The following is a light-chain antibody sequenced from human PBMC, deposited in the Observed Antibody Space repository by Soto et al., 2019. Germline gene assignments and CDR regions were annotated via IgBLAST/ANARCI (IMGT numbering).Light chain of an antibody. J-gene: IGLJ1*01. Sequence: QSALTQPASVSGSPGQSITISRTGTRSDVGLYNYVSWYQQHPGKAPKLMIYDVSNRPSGVSNRFSGSKSGNTASLTISGLQAEYEADYYSSSYSGSITYVFGTGTMVTVL. CDR2: DVS. V-gene: IGLV2-14*01. CDR3: SSYSGSITYV. CDR1: RSDVGLYNY.